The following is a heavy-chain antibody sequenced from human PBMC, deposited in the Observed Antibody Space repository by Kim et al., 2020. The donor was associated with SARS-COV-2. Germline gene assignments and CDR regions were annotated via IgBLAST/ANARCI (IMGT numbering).Heavy chain of an antibody. V-gene: IGHV6-1*01. Sequence: YALSVKGRINSNPDTSKNQFSLQLNSVTPEDTAVYYCARDRQRAGTGVDYWGQGTLVTVSS. J-gene: IGHJ4*02. D-gene: IGHD6-19*01. CDR3: ARDRQRAGTGVDY.